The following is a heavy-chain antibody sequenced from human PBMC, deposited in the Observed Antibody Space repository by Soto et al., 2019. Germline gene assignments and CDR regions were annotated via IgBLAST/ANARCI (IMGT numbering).Heavy chain of an antibody. CDR1: GGSISSGDYY. CDR3: AIFGGNSVNFDY. V-gene: IGHV4-30-4*01. Sequence: QVQLQEAGPGLVKPSQTLSLTCTVSGGSISSGDYYWSWIRQPPGKGLEWIGYIYYSGSTYYNPSLKNRITISVDTSEHQSSLKLSSVSAAHPAVYYCAIFGGNSVNFDYWGQGTLVTVYS. D-gene: IGHD2-21*02. CDR2: IYYSGST. J-gene: IGHJ4*02.